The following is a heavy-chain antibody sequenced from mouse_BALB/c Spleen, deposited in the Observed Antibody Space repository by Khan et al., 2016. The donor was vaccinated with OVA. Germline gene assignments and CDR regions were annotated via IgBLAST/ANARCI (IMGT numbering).Heavy chain of an antibody. CDR3: AQVGTYYVSFAY. D-gene: IGHD1-1*01. Sequence: EVQLVESGPELVKPGASVKMSCKASGYTFTSYVMHWVKQKPGLGLEWIGYIYPFNDDTKYNEKFKGKATLTSDKSSSTAYMELISLTSEDSAVYFCAQVGTYYVSFAYWGQGTLVTVSA. CDR2: IYPFNDDT. J-gene: IGHJ3*01. CDR1: GYTFTSYV. V-gene: IGHV1S136*01.